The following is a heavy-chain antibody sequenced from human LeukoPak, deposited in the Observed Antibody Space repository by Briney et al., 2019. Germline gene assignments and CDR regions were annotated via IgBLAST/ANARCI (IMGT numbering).Heavy chain of an antibody. CDR1: GFTVSSNE. D-gene: IGHD6-13*01. J-gene: IGHJ6*03. CDR3: ARGKLSSWYAGGYYYYYMDV. V-gene: IGHV3-30*04. CDR2: ISYDGSNK. Sequence: GGSLRLSCAASGFTVSSNEMSWVRQAPGKGLEWVAVISYDGSNKYYADSVKGRFTISRDNSKNTLYLQMNSLRAEDTAVYYCARGKLSSWYAGGYYYYYMDVWGKGTTVTVSS.